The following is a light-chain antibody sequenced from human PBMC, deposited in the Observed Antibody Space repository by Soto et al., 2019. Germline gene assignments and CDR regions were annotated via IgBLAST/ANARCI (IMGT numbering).Light chain of an antibody. CDR3: QQYYDTQIT. CDR1: QSVLYSSSNKNF. J-gene: IGKJ4*01. CDR2: WAS. Sequence: DIVMTQSPDSLAVSLGERATINCKSSQSVLYSSSNKNFLAWYQQKPGHPPKLLIYWASTRESGVPDRFSGRGSGTDFSLTISSLQAEDVAVYYCQQYYDTQITFGGGTTVEIK. V-gene: IGKV4-1*01.